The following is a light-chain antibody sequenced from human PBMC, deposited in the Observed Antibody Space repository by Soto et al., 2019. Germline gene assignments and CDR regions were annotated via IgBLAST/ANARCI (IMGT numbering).Light chain of an antibody. CDR3: QQYDNLMIN. J-gene: IGKJ5*01. Sequence: DIQMTQSPSSLSASVGDRVTITCQASQDISNYLNWYQQKPGKAPKLLIYDASNLETGVPSRFSGSGSGTDFTFTISSLQPEDIATYYCQQYDNLMINCGPGTRLEIK. CDR2: DAS. V-gene: IGKV1-33*01. CDR1: QDISNY.